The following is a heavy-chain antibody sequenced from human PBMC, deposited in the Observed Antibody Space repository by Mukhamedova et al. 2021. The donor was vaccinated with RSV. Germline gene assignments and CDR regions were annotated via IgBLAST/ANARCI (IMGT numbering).Heavy chain of an antibody. V-gene: IGHV4-34*01. J-gene: IGHJ5*02. CDR3: TRNNWFDP. CDR2: ISHGGST. Sequence: EWIGEISHGGSTNYNPSLKSRVTISVDTSKNEFSLKLTSVTAADTAVYYCTRNNWFDPWGQGTLVTVSS.